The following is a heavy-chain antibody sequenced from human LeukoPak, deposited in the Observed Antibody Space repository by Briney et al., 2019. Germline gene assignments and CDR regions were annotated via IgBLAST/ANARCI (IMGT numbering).Heavy chain of an antibody. J-gene: IGHJ4*02. CDR3: ARVGGYYYDSSGYYPLDY. D-gene: IGHD3-22*01. CDR2: ITTYNDNT. Sequence: GASVKVSCKASGYTFTSYGISWVRQAPGQGLEWMGWITTYNDNTNYAQGRVTMTTDTSTSTAYMELRSLRSDDTAVYYCARVGGYYYDSSGYYPLDYSGQGTLVTVSS. CDR1: GYTFTSYG. V-gene: IGHV1-18*01.